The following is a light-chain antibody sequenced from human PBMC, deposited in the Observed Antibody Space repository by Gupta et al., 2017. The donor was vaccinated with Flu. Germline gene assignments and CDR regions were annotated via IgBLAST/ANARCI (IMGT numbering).Light chain of an antibody. CDR1: QSISSW. Sequence: DMKRIESGTSLSPVVGHSVTNTCRASQSISSWLAWYQEKPGTAPKLLIYGASSLEGGVPSRFSGSGSWTAFTLTISSLQPDDCATYYCQHYHSYPLTFGGGTKVEIK. CDR2: GAS. V-gene: IGKV1-5*03. J-gene: IGKJ4*01. CDR3: QHYHSYPLT.